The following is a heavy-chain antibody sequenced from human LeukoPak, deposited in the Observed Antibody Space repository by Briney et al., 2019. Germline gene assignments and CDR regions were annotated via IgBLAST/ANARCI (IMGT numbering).Heavy chain of an antibody. V-gene: IGHV1-58*02. CDR2: IVVGSGNT. Sequence: GASVKVSCKASGFTFTSSAMQWVRQARGQRLEWIGWIVVGSGNTNYAQKFQERVTITRDMSTSTAYMELSSLRSEDTAVYYCAAEPYYYGSKYGMDVWGQGTTVTVSS. J-gene: IGHJ6*02. D-gene: IGHD3-10*01. CDR1: GFTFTSSA. CDR3: AAEPYYYGSKYGMDV.